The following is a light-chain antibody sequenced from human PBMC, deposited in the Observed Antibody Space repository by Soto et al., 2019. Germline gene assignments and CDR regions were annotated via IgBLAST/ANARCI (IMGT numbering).Light chain of an antibody. V-gene: IGKV3-11*01. J-gene: IGKJ2*01. CDR1: QSVSSY. CDR3: QQRSNWPPGGAYT. Sequence: EIVLTQSPATLSLSPGERAALSCRASQSVSSYLAWYQQKPGQAPRLLIYDASNRATGIPARFSGSGSGTDFTLTISSLEPEDFAVYYCQQRSNWPPGGAYTFGQGTKLEIK. CDR2: DAS.